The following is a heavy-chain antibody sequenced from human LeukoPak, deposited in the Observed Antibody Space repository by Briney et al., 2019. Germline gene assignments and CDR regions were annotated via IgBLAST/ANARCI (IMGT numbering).Heavy chain of an antibody. CDR3: ARGEHYVWGSYRSYYFDY. D-gene: IGHD3-16*02. J-gene: IGHJ4*02. CDR2: ISSSGSTI. CDR1: RFTFSDYY. Sequence: PGGSLRLSCAASRFTFSDYYMSWIRQAPRQGLEWVSYISSSGSTIYYADSVKGRFTISRDNAKNSLYLQMNSLRAEDTAVYYCARGEHYVWGSYRSYYFDYWGQGTLVTVSS. V-gene: IGHV3-11*01.